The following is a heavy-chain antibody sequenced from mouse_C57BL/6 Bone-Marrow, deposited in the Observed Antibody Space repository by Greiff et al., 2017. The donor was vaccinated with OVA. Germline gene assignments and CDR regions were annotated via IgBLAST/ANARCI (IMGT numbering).Heavy chain of an antibody. CDR2: IYPGDGDT. CDR1: GYAFSSSW. Sequence: VQLQQSGPELVKPGASVKISCKASGYAFSSSWMNWVKQRPGKGLEWIGRIYPGDGDTNYNGKFKGKATLTADKSSSTAYMQLSSLTSEDSAVDFCARWDYGRSFDYGGQGNTLTVAS. V-gene: IGHV1-82*01. D-gene: IGHD1-1*01. J-gene: IGHJ2*01. CDR3: ARWDYGRSFDY.